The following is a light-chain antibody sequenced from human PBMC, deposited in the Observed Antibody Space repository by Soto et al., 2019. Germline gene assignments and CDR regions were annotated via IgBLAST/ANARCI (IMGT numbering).Light chain of an antibody. Sequence: DIVMTQSPLSLPVTPGEPASISCRSSQSLLHSNGYNYLDWYLQKPGQSPQLLIYLGSNRASGVPDRFSGSGSGTDFTLKISRVEAEDVGVYYCMQALQTRYTFGQGNKLEIK. CDR2: LGS. CDR1: QSLLHSNGYNY. CDR3: MQALQTRYT. J-gene: IGKJ2*01. V-gene: IGKV2-28*01.